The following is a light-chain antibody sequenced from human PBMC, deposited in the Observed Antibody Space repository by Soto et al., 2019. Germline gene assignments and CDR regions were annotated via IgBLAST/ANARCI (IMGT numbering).Light chain of an antibody. CDR2: GAS. CDR1: QSVSNS. CDR3: QQYDNWPAWR. Sequence: EVVMTQSPATLSVSPGERATPSCRASQSVSNSFAWYQQKPGQVPRLLIYGASTRAAGIPARFSGSGSGTEFTLTISSLQSEDFGVYYCQQYDNWPAWRCGRGTKVEIK. J-gene: IGKJ1*01. V-gene: IGKV3-15*01.